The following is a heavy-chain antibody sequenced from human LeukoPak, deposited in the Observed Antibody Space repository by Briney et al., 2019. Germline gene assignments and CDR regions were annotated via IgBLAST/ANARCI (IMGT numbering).Heavy chain of an antibody. CDR2: VYYSGST. CDR3: ARSFNSRGYYYYGMDV. V-gene: IGHV4-59*01. CDR1: GGSISGYY. Sequence: SETLSLTCTVSGGSISGYYGAWIRQPPGKGLEWIACVYYSGSTGYNPSLKSRVTISVDTSKNQFSLNLSSVTAADTAVYYCARSFNSRGYYYYGMDVWGQGITVTVSS. J-gene: IGHJ6*02. D-gene: IGHD3-22*01.